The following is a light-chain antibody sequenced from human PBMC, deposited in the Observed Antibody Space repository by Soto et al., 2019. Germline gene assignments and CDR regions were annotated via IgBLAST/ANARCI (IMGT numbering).Light chain of an antibody. V-gene: IGLV2-11*01. CDR2: DVS. J-gene: IGLJ3*02. CDR1: SSDVGDYNY. CDR3: CSFAGSYTFWV. Sequence: QSALTQPRSVSGSTGQSVTISCTGTSSDVGDYNYVSWYQQYPGKAPKLVIYDVSKRPSGVPDRFSGSKSGNTASLTISGLQAEDEADYYCCSFAGSYTFWVFGGGTKLTVL.